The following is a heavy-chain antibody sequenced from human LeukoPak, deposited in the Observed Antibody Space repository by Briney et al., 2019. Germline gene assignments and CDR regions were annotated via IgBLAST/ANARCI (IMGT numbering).Heavy chain of an antibody. CDR2: IYSGGST. CDR1: GFTFSSYA. D-gene: IGHD1-26*01. CDR3: ARDLGGATDY. V-gene: IGHV3-53*04. Sequence: GGSLRLSCAASGFTFSSYAMGWVRQAPGKGLEWVSVIYSGGSTYYADSVKGRFTISRHNSKNTLYLQMNSLRAEDTAVYYCARDLGGATDYWGQGTLVTVSS. J-gene: IGHJ4*02.